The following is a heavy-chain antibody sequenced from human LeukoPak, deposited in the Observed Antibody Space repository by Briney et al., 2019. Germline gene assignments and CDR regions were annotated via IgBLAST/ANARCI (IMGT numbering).Heavy chain of an antibody. CDR3: STLTPRYLPDS. Sequence: PGRSLRLSCGASGFTFTSAWMNWVRQAPGKGLEWVGRIKSKADGETTDYAAPVKGRFTFSRDDSKNMLYLQMNGLKSEDTAVYYCSTLTPRYLPDSWGQGTLVTVSS. CDR1: GFTFTSAW. J-gene: IGHJ4*02. V-gene: IGHV3-15*07. CDR2: IKSKADGETT. D-gene: IGHD3-9*01.